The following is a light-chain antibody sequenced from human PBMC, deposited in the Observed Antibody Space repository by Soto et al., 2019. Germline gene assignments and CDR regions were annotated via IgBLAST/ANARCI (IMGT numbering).Light chain of an antibody. J-gene: IGKJ4*01. CDR2: AAS. Sequence: DIQMTXSPSFVXASVGDRVTITXXASHGINSWLAWYQQKPGKAPRLLIYAASSLQNGVPPRFXGTYSGTDFSLTISSLQPGDSATYFCQQTRDFPLTFGGGTRVEIK. V-gene: IGKV1-12*01. CDR1: HGINSW. CDR3: QQTRDFPLT.